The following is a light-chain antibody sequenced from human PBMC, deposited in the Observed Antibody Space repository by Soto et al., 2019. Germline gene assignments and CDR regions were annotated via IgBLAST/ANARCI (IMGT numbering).Light chain of an antibody. Sequence: EIVMTQSPATLSVSRGESATLSYRASQSVRGNLAWYQQKPGQSPRLLIYGASSRATGIPARFSGSGSGTEFTLTISSLQSEDFAVYYCQQYNNWPFITFGQGTRLEIK. CDR1: QSVRGN. CDR2: GAS. CDR3: QQYNNWPFIT. V-gene: IGKV3-15*01. J-gene: IGKJ5*01.